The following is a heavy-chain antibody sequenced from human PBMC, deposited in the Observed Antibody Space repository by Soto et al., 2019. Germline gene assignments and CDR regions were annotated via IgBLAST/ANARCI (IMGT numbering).Heavy chain of an antibody. CDR3: XXXXXXSSGYYHYYYGMDV. CDR2: INHSGST. Sequence: QVQLQQWGAGLLKPSETLSLTCAVYGGSGGSFSGYYWSWIRQPPGKGLEWIGEINHSGSTNYNPTLKGRVTISVDTSKNQFSLXXXXXTAAXTXVYXXXXXXXXSSGYYHYYYGMDVWGQGTTVTVSS. CDR1: GGSGGSFSGYY. J-gene: IGHJ6*02. V-gene: IGHV4-34*01. D-gene: IGHD3-22*01.